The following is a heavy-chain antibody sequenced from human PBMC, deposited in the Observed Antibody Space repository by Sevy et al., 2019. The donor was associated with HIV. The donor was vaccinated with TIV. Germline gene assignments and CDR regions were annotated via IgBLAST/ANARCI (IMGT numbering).Heavy chain of an antibody. J-gene: IGHJ6*02. CDR2: ISGSGGST. D-gene: IGHD3-3*01. CDR1: GFSFSSYA. V-gene: IGHV3-23*01. CDR3: ARRPDLGVVILTGVLDV. Sequence: GGSLRLSCAASGFSFSSYAMSWVRQTPGKGLQWVSVISGSGGSTYYADSVKGRFTIFRDNSRNTVDLQMNSLRAEDTAVYYCARRPDLGVVILTGVLDVWGQGTTVTVSS.